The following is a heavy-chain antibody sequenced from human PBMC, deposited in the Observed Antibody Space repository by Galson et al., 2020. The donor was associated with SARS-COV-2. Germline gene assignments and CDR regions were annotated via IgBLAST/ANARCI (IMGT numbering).Heavy chain of an antibody. D-gene: IGHD4-4*01. V-gene: IGHV4-4*02. CDR1: DDSISSNKW. CDR2: TFNSESN. CDR3: ARTRVSVGRQWFDS. J-gene: IGHJ5*01. Sequence: SETLSLTCAVSDDSISSNKWRSWVRQPPGKGLEWIGETFNSESNNYNPTLKSRVNMSEDKTKYQFSLKVNSVTAADTALYYCARTRVSVGRQWFDSWGQGTLVTVSS.